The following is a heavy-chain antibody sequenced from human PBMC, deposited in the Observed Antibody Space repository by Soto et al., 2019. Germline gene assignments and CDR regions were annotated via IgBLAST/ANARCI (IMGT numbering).Heavy chain of an antibody. CDR3: ARGGRSGSPY. V-gene: IGHV4-31*03. J-gene: IGHJ4*02. CDR2: IYYSGST. D-gene: IGHD3-10*01. CDR1: WGSLSSGGYF. Sequence: SETLSLTFTVSWGSLSSGGYFWSWIRQHPGKGLEWIGYIYYSGSTYYNPSLKSRVTISVDTSKNQYSLKLSSVTAADTAVYYCARGGRSGSPYWGQGTLVTVSS.